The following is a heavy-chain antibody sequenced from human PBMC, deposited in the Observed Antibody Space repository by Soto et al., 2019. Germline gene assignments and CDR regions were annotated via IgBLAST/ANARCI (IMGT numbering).Heavy chain of an antibody. Sequence: GASVKVSCKASGYTFTSYAMHWVRQAPGQRLEWMGWINAGNGNTKYSQKFQGRVTITRDTSASTAYMELSSLRSEDTAVYYCARPTRDWSAAGTSGYYYYMDVWGKGTTVTVSS. J-gene: IGHJ6*03. D-gene: IGHD6-13*01. CDR3: ARPTRDWSAAGTSGYYYYMDV. CDR2: INAGNGNT. V-gene: IGHV1-3*01. CDR1: GYTFTSYA.